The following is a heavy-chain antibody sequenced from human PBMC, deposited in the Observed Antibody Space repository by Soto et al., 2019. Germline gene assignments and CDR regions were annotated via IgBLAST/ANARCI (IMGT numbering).Heavy chain of an antibody. V-gene: IGHV1-18*01. J-gene: IGHJ3*02. Sequence: QVQLVQSGAEVKKPGASVKVSCKASGYTFTSYGISWVRQAPGQGLEWMGWISAYNGNTNYAQKLQCRVTMTTDTSTSTAYMELRSLRSDDTAVYYCARDRGGPGQWLPQESAFDIWGQGTMVTVSS. CDR2: ISAYNGNT. CDR3: ARDRGGPGQWLPQESAFDI. CDR1: GYTFTSYG. D-gene: IGHD6-19*01.